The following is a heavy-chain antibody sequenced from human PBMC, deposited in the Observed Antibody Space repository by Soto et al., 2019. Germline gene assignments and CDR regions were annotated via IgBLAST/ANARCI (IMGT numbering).Heavy chain of an antibody. D-gene: IGHD6-19*01. CDR2: TYYRSKWYN. Sequence: PSQSLSLTCAISGDSDSSNSAAWNWIRQSPSRGLEWLGRTYYRSKWYNDYAVSVKSRITINPDTSKNQFSLQLNSVTPEDTAVYYCARGGWEWLVRFDPYYHYYMDVWGKGTTVTVSS. V-gene: IGHV6-1*01. CDR1: GDSDSSNSAA. CDR3: ARGGWEWLVRFDPYYHYYMDV. J-gene: IGHJ6*03.